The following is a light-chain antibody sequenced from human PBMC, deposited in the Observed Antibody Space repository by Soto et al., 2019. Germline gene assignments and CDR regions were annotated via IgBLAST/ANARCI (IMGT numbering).Light chain of an antibody. J-gene: IGLJ2*01. CDR1: SSDVGGYNY. CDR3: SSYTSSGTLGV. Sequence: QSVLTQPASVSGSPGQSITISCTGTSSDVGGYNYVSWYQHSPGKAPKLVIYEVSNRPSGVSNRFSGSKSGNTASLTISGLQAEDEADYYCSSYTSSGTLGVFGGGTKVTVL. CDR2: EVS. V-gene: IGLV2-14*01.